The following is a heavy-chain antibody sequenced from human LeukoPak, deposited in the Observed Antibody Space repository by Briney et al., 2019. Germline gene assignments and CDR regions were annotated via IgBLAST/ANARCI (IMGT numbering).Heavy chain of an antibody. V-gene: IGHV1-18*01. J-gene: IGHJ4*02. CDR3: AARFTGTPDY. D-gene: IGHD1-1*01. Sequence: ASVKVSCKASGYTFTSYGISWVRQAPGQGLEWMGWISAYNGNTNYAQKFQGRVTMTEDTSTDTAYMELSSLRSEDTAVYYCAARFTGTPDYWGQGTLVTVSS. CDR2: ISAYNGNT. CDR1: GYTFTSYG.